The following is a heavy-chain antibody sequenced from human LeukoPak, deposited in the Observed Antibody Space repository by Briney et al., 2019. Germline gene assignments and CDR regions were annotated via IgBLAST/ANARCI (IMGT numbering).Heavy chain of an antibody. CDR2: IYYSGST. CDR3: ARILDPRDEGVDTARDVYYFDY. CDR1: GGSISSYY. D-gene: IGHD3-10*01. Sequence: SETLSLTCTVSGGSISSYYWSWIRQPPGKGLEWIGYIYYSGSTNYNPSLKSRVTISVDTSKNQFSLKQSSVTAADTAVYYCARILDPRDEGVDTARDVYYFDYWGQGILVTVSS. J-gene: IGHJ4*02. V-gene: IGHV4-59*01.